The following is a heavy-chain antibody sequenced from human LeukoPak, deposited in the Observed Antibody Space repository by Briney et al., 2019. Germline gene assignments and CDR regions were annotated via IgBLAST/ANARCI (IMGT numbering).Heavy chain of an antibody. V-gene: IGHV4-39*07. D-gene: IGHD3/OR15-3a*01. CDR2: IFYSGGT. CDR3: AKSNGYDLVDI. CDR1: GGSINTPNYY. Sequence: SETLSLTCTVSGGSINTPNYYWGWIRQTPGKGLEWIGNIFYSGGTYYSPSLTSRVTISLDTSRNQFSLKLNSVTAADTAVYYCAKSNGYDLVDIWGQGTMVTVSS. J-gene: IGHJ3*02.